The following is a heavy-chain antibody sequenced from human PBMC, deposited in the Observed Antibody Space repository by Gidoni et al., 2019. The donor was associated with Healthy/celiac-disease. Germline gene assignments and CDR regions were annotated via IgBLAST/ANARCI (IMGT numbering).Heavy chain of an antibody. J-gene: IGHJ4*02. Sequence: QVQLVQSGAEVKKPGASVKVSCKASGYTFTGSYMHWVRQAPGQGLEWMGWINPNSGGTNYAQKFQGRVTMTRDTSISTAYMELSRLRSDDTAVYYCAREWKPNYYDSSGYFDYWGQGTLVTVSS. CDR1: GYTFTGSY. D-gene: IGHD3-22*01. V-gene: IGHV1-2*02. CDR2: INPNSGGT. CDR3: AREWKPNYYDSSGYFDY.